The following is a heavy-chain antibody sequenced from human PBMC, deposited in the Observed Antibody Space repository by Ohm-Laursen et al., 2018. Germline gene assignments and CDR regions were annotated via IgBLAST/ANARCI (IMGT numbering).Heavy chain of an antibody. Sequence: ASVKVSCNVSGYTFTSYGISWVRQAPGQGLEWMGWISAYNGNTNYAQKLQGRVTMTTDTSTNTAYMELRSLRSDDTAVYYCARDEPPNYYDSSGYYYRRYFQHWGQGTLVTVSS. CDR2: ISAYNGNT. V-gene: IGHV1-18*01. CDR1: GYTFTSYG. J-gene: IGHJ1*01. CDR3: ARDEPPNYYDSSGYYYRRYFQH. D-gene: IGHD3-22*01.